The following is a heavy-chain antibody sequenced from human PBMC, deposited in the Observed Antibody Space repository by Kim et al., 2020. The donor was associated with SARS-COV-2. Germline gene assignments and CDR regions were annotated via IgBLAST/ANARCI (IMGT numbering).Heavy chain of an antibody. CDR1: GFTFSSYG. D-gene: IGHD6-13*01. CDR2: IWYDGSNK. Sequence: GGSLRLSCAASGFTFSSYGMHWVRQAPGKGLEWVAVIWYDGSNKYYADSVKGRFTISRDNSKNTLYLHMNSLRAEDTAVYYCAKDRSSSSFYGMDVWGQGTTVTVSS. J-gene: IGHJ6*01. CDR3: AKDRSSSSFYGMDV. V-gene: IGHV3-33*06.